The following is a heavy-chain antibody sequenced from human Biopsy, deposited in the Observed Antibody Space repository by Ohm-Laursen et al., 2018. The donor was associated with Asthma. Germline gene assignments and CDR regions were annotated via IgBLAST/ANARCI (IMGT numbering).Heavy chain of an antibody. CDR3: ARGDSSNWSHYYFDY. CDR2: IYSGGTS. V-gene: IGHV3-23*03. D-gene: IGHD3-22*01. CDR1: EFPFSSYA. Sequence: GSLRLSCAASEFPFSSYAMNWVRQAPGKGLEWVSVIYSGGTSHTADSVRGRFTISRDYSKNTLYLQMHSLRAEDTAVYYCARGDSSNWSHYYFDYWGQGTLVTVSS. J-gene: IGHJ4*02.